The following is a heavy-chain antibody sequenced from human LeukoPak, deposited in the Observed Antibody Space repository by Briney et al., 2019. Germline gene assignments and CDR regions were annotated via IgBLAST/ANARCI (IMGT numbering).Heavy chain of an antibody. D-gene: IGHD3/OR15-3a*01. Sequence: PGRSLRLSCAASGFTFSSYAMHWVRQAPGKGLEWVAVISYDGSNKYYADSVKGRFTISRDNSKNTLYLQMNSLRAEDTAVYYCARELPWTPGFDYWDQGTLVTVSS. CDR3: ARELPWTPGFDY. CDR1: GFTFSSYA. V-gene: IGHV3-30*04. CDR2: ISYDGSNK. J-gene: IGHJ4*02.